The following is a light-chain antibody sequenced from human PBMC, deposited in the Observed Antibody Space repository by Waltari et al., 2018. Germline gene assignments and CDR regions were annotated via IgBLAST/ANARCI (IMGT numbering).Light chain of an antibody. CDR3: QQHDNLPRT. V-gene: IGKV1-33*01. CDR1: QGISKW. J-gene: IGKJ1*01. Sequence: DIHMTQSPSSLSASVGDRVTIACRARQGISKWLAWYQQKPGKAPKLLIYGASTLEAGVPSRFSGSGSGTDFTLTISSLQPEDIATYYCQQHDNLPRTFGQGTKVEIK. CDR2: GAS.